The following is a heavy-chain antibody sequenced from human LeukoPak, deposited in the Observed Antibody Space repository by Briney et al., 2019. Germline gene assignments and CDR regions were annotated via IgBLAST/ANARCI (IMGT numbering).Heavy chain of an antibody. J-gene: IGHJ6*03. CDR3: ARGIPYYYGSGSSPMDV. CDR2: ISSSGSTI. Sequence: GGSLRLSCAASGFTFSSYEMNWVRQAPGKGLEWVSYISSSGSTIYYADSVKGRFTISRVNAKNSLYLQMNSLRAEDTAVYYCARGIPYYYGSGSSPMDVWGKGTTVTISS. V-gene: IGHV3-48*03. CDR1: GFTFSSYE. D-gene: IGHD3-10*01.